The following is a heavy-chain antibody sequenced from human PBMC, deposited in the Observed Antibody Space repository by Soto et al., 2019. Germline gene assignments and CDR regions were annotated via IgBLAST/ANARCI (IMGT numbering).Heavy chain of an antibody. Sequence: QVQLVESGGGVAQPGRSLRLSCTASGFMFSNYAMHWVRQAPGKGLEWVAVISYDGNTRYYAESVKGRFTISRDKSKNTVYLQMDRMRREDTAVFSCARGPREENVRGSARPYVDYWGQGTLVTVSS. D-gene: IGHD3-16*01. V-gene: IGHV3-30-3*01. CDR2: ISYDGNTR. CDR1: GFMFSNYA. J-gene: IGHJ4*02. CDR3: ARGPREENVRGSARPYVDY.